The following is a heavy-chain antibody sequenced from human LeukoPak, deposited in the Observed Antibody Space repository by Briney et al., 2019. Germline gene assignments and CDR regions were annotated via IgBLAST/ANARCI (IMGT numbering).Heavy chain of an antibody. CDR3: ARHGSSGYRYGPYGMDV. J-gene: IGHJ6*02. V-gene: IGHV4-39*01. CDR1: GGSISSSSYY. Sequence: SETLSLTCTVSGGSISSSSYYWGWIRQPPGKGLEWIGSIYYSGSTYYNPSLKSRVTISVDTSKNQFSLKLGSVTAADTAVYYCARHGSSGYRYGPYGMDVWGQGTTVTVSS. D-gene: IGHD5-18*01. CDR2: IYYSGST.